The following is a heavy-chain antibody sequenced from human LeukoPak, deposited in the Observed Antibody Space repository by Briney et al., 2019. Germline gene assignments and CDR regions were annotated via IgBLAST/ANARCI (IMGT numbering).Heavy chain of an antibody. Sequence: GGSLRLSCVASGLSFINYAMTWVRQAPGKGLEWVSVIYSGGSTYYADSVKGRFTISRDNSKNTLYLQMNSLRAEDTAVYYCARVLAETYYDFWSGRGYYYGMDVWGQGTTVTVSS. CDR1: GLSFINYA. D-gene: IGHD3-3*01. V-gene: IGHV3-53*01. CDR2: IYSGGST. CDR3: ARVLAETYYDFWSGRGYYYGMDV. J-gene: IGHJ6*02.